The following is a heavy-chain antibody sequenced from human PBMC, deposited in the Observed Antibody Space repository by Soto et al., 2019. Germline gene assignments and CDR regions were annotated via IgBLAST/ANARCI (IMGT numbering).Heavy chain of an antibody. Sequence: SETLSLTCTVSGGSIRVGDRSWSCIRQSPGKGLEWIGYISYSGSTYYNPSLRSRVTLSVDTSKNQFSLNLTSVTAADTAVYFCAREPRRDLRSGELSSKYGMDVWGQGTTVTVSS. J-gene: IGHJ6*02. D-gene: IGHD3-16*02. CDR1: GGSIRVGDRS. V-gene: IGHV4-30-4*01. CDR2: ISYSGST. CDR3: AREPRRDLRSGELSSKYGMDV.